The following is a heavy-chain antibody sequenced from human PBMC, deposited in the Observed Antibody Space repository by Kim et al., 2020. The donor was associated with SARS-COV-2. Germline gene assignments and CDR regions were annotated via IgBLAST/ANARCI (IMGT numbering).Heavy chain of an antibody. CDR3: AKGCSSASCYSFDY. CDR2: IVGSGGNT. D-gene: IGHD3-10*01. J-gene: IGHJ4*02. CDR1: GFTFSNFA. V-gene: IGHV3-23*01. Sequence: GGSLRLSCAASGFTFSNFAMSRVRQAPGKGLEWVSAIVGSGGNTYYADSVKGRFTLSRDNSKNTLYLQMNSLRVEDTAIYYCAKGCSSASCYSFDYWGQG.